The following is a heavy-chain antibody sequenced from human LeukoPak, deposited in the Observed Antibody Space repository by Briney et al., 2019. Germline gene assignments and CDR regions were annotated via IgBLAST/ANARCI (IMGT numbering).Heavy chain of an antibody. CDR3: AVGDTLVRGVIIPFAP. D-gene: IGHD3-10*01. CDR1: GFTLIKSA. V-gene: IGHV1-58*01. Sequence: GASVKVSCKASGFTLIKSAVQWVRQARGQRLEWVGWIIVGSGQTRYAQKFQERVTITRDMSTSTAFLELSSLRSEDSAVYYCAVGDTLVRGVIIPFAPWGQGTLVTVSS. J-gene: IGHJ5*02. CDR2: IIVGSGQT.